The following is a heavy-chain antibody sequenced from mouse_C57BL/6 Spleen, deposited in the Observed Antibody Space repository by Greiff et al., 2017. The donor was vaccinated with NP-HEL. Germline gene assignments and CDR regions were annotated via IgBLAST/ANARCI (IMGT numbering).Heavy chain of an antibody. CDR3: ARSGAQSSGYAYFDY. D-gene: IGHD3-2*02. Sequence: QVQLQQPGAELVMPGASVKLSCKASGYTFTSYWMHWVKQRPGQGLEWIGEIDPSDSYTNYNQKFKGKSTLTVDKSSSTAYMPLSSLTSEDSAVYYCARSGAQSSGYAYFDYWGQGTTLTVSS. V-gene: IGHV1-69*01. CDR2: IDPSDSYT. J-gene: IGHJ2*01. CDR1: GYTFTSYW.